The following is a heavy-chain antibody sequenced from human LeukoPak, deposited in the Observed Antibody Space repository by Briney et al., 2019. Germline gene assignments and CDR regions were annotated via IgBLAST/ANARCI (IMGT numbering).Heavy chain of an antibody. CDR3: ARRGVVISSFDY. Sequence: GGSLRLSCAAPGFTFSSYAMHWVRQAPGKGLEWVAVISYDGSNKYYADSVKGRFTISRDNSKNTLYLQMNSLRVDDTAVYYCARRGVVISSFDYWGQGTLVTVSS. CDR1: GFTFSSYA. V-gene: IGHV3-30-3*01. CDR2: ISYDGSNK. D-gene: IGHD3-22*01. J-gene: IGHJ4*02.